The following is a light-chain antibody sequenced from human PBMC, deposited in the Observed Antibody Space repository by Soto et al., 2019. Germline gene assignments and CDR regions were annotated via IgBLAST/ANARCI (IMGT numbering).Light chain of an antibody. V-gene: IGKV3-11*02. J-gene: IGKJ5*01. CDR2: DAS. CDR3: QQRSNWPPIT. Sequence: EIVLTQSPATLSLSPGERATLSCRASQSVSSYLAWYQQKPGQAPRLLIYDASNRATGIPARFSGSGSGRDFTLTITSLEDEDFGVYYCQQRSNWPPITFGQLTRLEIK. CDR1: QSVSSY.